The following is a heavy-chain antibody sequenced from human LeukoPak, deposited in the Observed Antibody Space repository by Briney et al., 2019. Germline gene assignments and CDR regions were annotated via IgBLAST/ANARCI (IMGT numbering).Heavy chain of an antibody. J-gene: IGHJ6*02. Sequence: GGSLRLSCAASGFTFSSYGMHWVRQAPGKGLEWVAVISYDGSNKYYADSVKGRFTISRDNSKNTLYLQMNSLRAEDTAVYYCAKEKTYYYDSSGYLELYYYYGMDVWGQGTTVTVSS. CDR1: GFTFSSYG. CDR2: ISYDGSNK. D-gene: IGHD3-22*01. V-gene: IGHV3-30*18. CDR3: AKEKTYYYDSSGYLELYYYYGMDV.